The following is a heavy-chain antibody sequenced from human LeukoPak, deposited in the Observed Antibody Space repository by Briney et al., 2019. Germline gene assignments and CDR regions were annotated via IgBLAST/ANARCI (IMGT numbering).Heavy chain of an antibody. J-gene: IGHJ4*02. CDR3: ARASRDYGDYTTYFDY. CDR2: MYITGSV. CDR1: GGSISSGSYY. D-gene: IGHD4-17*01. V-gene: IGHV4-61*02. Sequence: SETLPLTCTVSGGSISSGSYYWSWIRQPAGKGLEWIGRMYITGSVNYNPSLKSRVTMSADTSKNQFSLKLSSVTAADTAVYYCARASRDYGDYTTYFDYWGQGTLVTVSS.